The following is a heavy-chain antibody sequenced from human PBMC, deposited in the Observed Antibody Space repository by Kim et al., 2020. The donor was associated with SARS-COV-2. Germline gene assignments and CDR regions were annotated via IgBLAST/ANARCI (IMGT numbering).Heavy chain of an antibody. D-gene: IGHD6-13*01. V-gene: IGHV3-23*01. Sequence: GGSLRLSCAASGFTFSSYAMSWVRQAPGKGLEWVSAISGSGGSTYYADSVKGRFTISRDNSKNTLYLQMNSLRAEDTAVYYCANTGWEDSWYFGGYNWFDPWGQGTLVTVSS. CDR1: GFTFSSYA. CDR2: ISGSGGST. J-gene: IGHJ5*02. CDR3: ANTGWEDSWYFGGYNWFDP.